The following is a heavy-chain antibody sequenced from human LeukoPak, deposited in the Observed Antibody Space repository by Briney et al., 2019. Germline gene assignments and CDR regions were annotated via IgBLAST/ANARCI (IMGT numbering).Heavy chain of an antibody. CDR3: ARLLDWRFDY. Sequence: PGGSLRLSCAASGFTFSSYSINWVRQAPGKGLEWVSSISSSGSYIYYADSVKGRFTISRDNAKNSLYLQMNSLRAEDTAVYYCARLLDWRFDYWGQGTLVTVSS. D-gene: IGHD3-9*01. CDR1: GFTFSSYS. V-gene: IGHV3-21*01. CDR2: ISSSGSYI. J-gene: IGHJ4*02.